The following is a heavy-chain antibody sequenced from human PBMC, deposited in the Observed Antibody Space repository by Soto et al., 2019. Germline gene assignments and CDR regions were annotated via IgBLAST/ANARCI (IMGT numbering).Heavy chain of an antibody. CDR3: GRDPELWDENVATRPSTYYYGMDV. J-gene: IGHJ6*02. CDR1: GFTFSNHY. Sequence: QMQLVESGGGLVEPGGSLRLSCEASGFTFSNHYMSWIRQAPGKGLEWISYISRSGSTIYYPDSVKGRFTISRDNSKNSLYLQMHRLRAEDTAMYYCGRDPELWDENVATRPSTYYYGMDVWGQWTTVTVAS. CDR2: ISRSGSTI. D-gene: IGHD5-18*01. V-gene: IGHV3-11*01.